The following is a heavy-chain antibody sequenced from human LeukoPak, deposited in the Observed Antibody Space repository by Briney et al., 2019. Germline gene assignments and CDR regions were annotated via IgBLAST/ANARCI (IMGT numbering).Heavy chain of an antibody. Sequence: GGSLRLSCAASGFTFSNYSMNWVRQAPGKGLEWVSSISSSSSYIYYADSVKGRFTISRDNAKNSLYLQMNSLRAEDTAVYYCARDYPLHPPYYYYYGMDVWGQGTTVTVSS. CDR2: ISSSSSYI. CDR3: ARDYPLHPPYYYYYGMDV. V-gene: IGHV3-21*01. J-gene: IGHJ6*02. D-gene: IGHD2-15*01. CDR1: GFTFSNYS.